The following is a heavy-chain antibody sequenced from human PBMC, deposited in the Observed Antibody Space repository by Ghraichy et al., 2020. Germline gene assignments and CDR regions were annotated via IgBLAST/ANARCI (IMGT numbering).Heavy chain of an antibody. D-gene: IGHD2-21*02. Sequence: GGSLRLSCTASGFTFRNYYMTWVRQAPGKGLEWVANIKQDGSDKYYADSVKGRFTISRDNAKNSLYLQMNSLRAEDTAVYYCAREGIVVVTGMRRDDASDIWGKGPMVTVSS. J-gene: IGHJ3*02. V-gene: IGHV3-7*03. CDR1: GFTFRNYY. CDR3: AREGIVVVTGMRRDDASDI. CDR2: IKQDGSDK.